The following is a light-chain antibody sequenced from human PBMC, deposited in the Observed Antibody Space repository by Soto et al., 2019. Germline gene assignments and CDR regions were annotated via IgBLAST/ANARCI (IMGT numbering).Light chain of an antibody. CDR3: SSYRSDTTYV. Sequence: QSALTQPASVSGSPGQSITISCTGTSSDVGDYNYVSWYQHHPGKAPKLMIHEVSDRPSGISNRFSGSKSGNTASLTISGLQAEDEADYYCSSYRSDTTYVFXTGTKVTVL. V-gene: IGLV2-14*01. CDR1: SSDVGDYNY. CDR2: EVS. J-gene: IGLJ1*01.